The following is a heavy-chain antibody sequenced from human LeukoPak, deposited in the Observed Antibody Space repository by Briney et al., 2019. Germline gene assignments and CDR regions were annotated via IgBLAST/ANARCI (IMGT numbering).Heavy chain of an antibody. Sequence: GGSLRLSCVASGFTFSNYWMRWVRQAPGKGLEWVASIKKDGSEKEYVDSVKGRFTISRDNAKNSLYLQMNSLRAEDTAVYYCARPYYYSSGSLPYGGQGTLVAASS. CDR2: IKKDGSEK. J-gene: IGHJ4*02. CDR3: ARPYYYSSGSLPY. CDR1: GFTFSNYW. D-gene: IGHD3-10*01. V-gene: IGHV3-7*01.